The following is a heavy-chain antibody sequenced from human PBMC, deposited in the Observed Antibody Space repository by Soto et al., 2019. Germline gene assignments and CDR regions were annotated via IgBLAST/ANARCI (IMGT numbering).Heavy chain of an antibody. J-gene: IGHJ4*02. CDR1: GGSISSSNW. Sequence: QVQLQESGPGLVKPSGNLSLTCAVSGGSISSSNWWSWVRHPPGTGLEWIGEIYHSGSTNYNPSLKSRVTIAVDKSKNEFCLKLSSVTAADTAVYYCARTIAVAGNLFDYWGRGTLVTVSS. D-gene: IGHD6-19*01. CDR3: ARTIAVAGNLFDY. CDR2: IYHSGST. V-gene: IGHV4-4*02.